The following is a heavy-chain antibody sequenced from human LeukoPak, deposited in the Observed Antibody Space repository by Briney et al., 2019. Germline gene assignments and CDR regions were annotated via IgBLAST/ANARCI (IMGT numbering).Heavy chain of an antibody. CDR3: ARDASGSSTGLIDS. J-gene: IGHJ4*02. Sequence: GSLRLSCAASGFTLRSYGMNWVRQAPGKGLEWLSYISTSSYYIYYADSVKGRFTISRDDATNSLHLQMNSLRAEDTALYYCARDASGSSTGLIDSWGQGTLVTVSS. D-gene: IGHD1-26*01. CDR2: ISTSSYYI. V-gene: IGHV3-21*01. CDR1: GFTLRSYG.